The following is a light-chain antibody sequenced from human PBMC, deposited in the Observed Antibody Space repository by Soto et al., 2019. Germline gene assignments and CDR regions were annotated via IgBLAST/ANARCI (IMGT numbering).Light chain of an antibody. J-gene: IGKJ1*01. V-gene: IGKV3-11*01. CDR3: QQRSNWPRT. CDR1: QSVSSY. CDR2: DAS. Sequence: EVFLTQSPATLSLAGGEIATLSWRASQSVSSYFAWYQQKPGQAPRLLIYDASNRATGIPARFSGSGSGTDFTLTISSLEPEDFAVYYCQQRSNWPRTFGQGTNVDIK.